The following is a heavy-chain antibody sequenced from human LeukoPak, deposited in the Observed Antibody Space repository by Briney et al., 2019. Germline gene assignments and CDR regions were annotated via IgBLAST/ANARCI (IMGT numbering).Heavy chain of an antibody. CDR2: IYYSGST. CDR3: ATTPTIFGVVTPYYFDY. D-gene: IGHD3-3*01. V-gene: IGHV4-59*01. J-gene: IGHJ4*02. CDR1: GGSISSYY. Sequence: PSETLSLTCTVSGGSISSYYWSWIRQPPGKGLEWIGYIYYSGSTNYNPSLKSRVTISVDTSKNQFSLKLSSVTAADTAVYYCATTPTIFGVVTPYYFDYWGQGTLVTVSS.